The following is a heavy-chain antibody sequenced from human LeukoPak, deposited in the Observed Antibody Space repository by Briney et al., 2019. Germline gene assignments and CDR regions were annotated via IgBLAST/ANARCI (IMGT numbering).Heavy chain of an antibody. CDR3: AIRGVNYYDSSGPPRDFDY. CDR1: GGSFSGYY. D-gene: IGHD3-22*01. J-gene: IGHJ4*02. V-gene: IGHV4-34*01. Sequence: SETLSLTCAVYGGSFSGYYWSWIRQPPGKGLEWIGEINHSGSTNYNPSLKSRVTISVDTSKNQFSLKLSSVTAADTAVYYCAIRGVNYYDSSGPPRDFDYWGQGTLVTVSS. CDR2: INHSGST.